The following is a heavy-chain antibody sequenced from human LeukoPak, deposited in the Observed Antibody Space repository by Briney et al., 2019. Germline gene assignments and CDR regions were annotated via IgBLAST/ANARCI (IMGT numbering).Heavy chain of an antibody. V-gene: IGHV4-59*08. D-gene: IGHD4-23*01. CDR1: GGSTSGYY. J-gene: IGHJ3*02. CDR3: ARSGTRSGGAFDI. Sequence: SETLSRTGTASGGSTSGYYWSWIRQSPGKGLEGRAYVYSRGSTNSDPSLYSRVTISLDTSKNQFSLKLSSVTAADTAVYFCARSGTRSGGAFDIWGQGTMATVSS. CDR2: VYSRGST.